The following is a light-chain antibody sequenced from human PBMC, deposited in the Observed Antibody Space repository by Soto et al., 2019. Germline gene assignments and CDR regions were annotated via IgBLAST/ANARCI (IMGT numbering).Light chain of an antibody. CDR2: SNN. Sequence: QSVLTQPPSASGTPGQRVTISCSGSSSNIGSNSVIWYQHLPGAAPKVLMYSNNQRPSGVPDRFSGSKSGTSASLAISGLQSEDEADYLCAAWDDSLIGPVFGGGTKVTVL. CDR3: AAWDDSLIGPV. J-gene: IGLJ3*02. CDR1: SSNIGSNS. V-gene: IGLV1-44*01.